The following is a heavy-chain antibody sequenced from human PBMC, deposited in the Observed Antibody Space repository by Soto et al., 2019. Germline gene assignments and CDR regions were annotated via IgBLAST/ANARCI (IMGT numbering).Heavy chain of an antibody. CDR1: GFTFSSYS. CDR3: ERDVDDILTGYYVHTAFDI. V-gene: IGHV3-21*01. J-gene: IGHJ3*02. CDR2: ISSSSSYI. D-gene: IGHD3-9*01. Sequence: EVQLVESGGGLVKPGGSLRLSCAASGFTFSSYSMNWVRQAPGKGLEWVSSISSSSSYIYYADSVKGRFTISRDNAKNSLYLQMNSLRAEDTAVYYCERDVDDILTGYYVHTAFDIWGQGTMVTFSS.